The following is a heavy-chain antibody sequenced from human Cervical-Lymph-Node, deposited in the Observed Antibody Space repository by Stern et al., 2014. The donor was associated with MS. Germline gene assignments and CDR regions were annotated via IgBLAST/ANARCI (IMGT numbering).Heavy chain of an antibody. D-gene: IGHD3-3*01. CDR3: TRRWRPDYYYSGMDV. CDR2: IGNKGNSYAT. J-gene: IGHJ6*02. CDR1: GFTFSGAA. Sequence: EVQLEESGGGLVQPGGSLKLSCAASGFTFSGAAMHWVRQASGKGLEWVGRIGNKGNSYATAYAASVKGRFIISRDDSNNTAYLQMNSLKTEDTAVYYCTRRWRPDYYYSGMDVWGRGTTVTVSS. V-gene: IGHV3-73*01.